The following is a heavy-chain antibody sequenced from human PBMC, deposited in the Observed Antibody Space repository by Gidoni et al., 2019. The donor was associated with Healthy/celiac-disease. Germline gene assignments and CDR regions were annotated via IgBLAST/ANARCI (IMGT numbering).Heavy chain of an antibody. CDR1: GFTFSRYS. V-gene: IGHV3-21*01. Sequence: EVQLVESGGGLVKPGGSLRLSCAASGFTFSRYSMNWVRQAPGKGLEWVSSISSSSSYIYYADSVKGRFTISRDNAKNSLYLQMNSLRAEDTAVYYCARDLSYCGGDCYYFDYWGQGTLVTVSS. CDR3: ARDLSYCGGDCYYFDY. CDR2: ISSSSSYI. J-gene: IGHJ4*02. D-gene: IGHD2-21*02.